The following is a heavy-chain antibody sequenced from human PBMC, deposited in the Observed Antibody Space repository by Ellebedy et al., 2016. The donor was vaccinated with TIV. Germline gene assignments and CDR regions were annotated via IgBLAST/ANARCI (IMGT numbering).Heavy chain of an antibody. CDR1: GFTFGDYA. CDR2: IRSKAYGGTT. Sequence: GGSLRLSXTASGFTFGDYAMSWFRQAPGKGLEWVGFIRSKAYGGTTEYAASVKGRFTISRDDSKSIAYLQMNSLKTEDTAVYYCMTEGGIVVVPAAAIEGGMDVWGQGTTVTVSS. J-gene: IGHJ6*02. D-gene: IGHD2-2*01. V-gene: IGHV3-49*03. CDR3: MTEGGIVVVPAAAIEGGMDV.